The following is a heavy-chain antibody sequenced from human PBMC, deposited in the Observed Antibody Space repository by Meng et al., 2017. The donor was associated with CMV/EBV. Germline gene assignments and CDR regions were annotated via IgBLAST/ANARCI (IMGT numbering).Heavy chain of an antibody. CDR3: SRDLGDTAIY. CDR2: INPNSGGT. J-gene: IGHJ4*02. V-gene: IGHV1-2*02. D-gene: IGHD5-18*01. CDR1: AYTFTGYY. Sequence: VKTRGEVNKPCASVKVSCNPAAYTFTGYYTHWVRQASGQGIEWMGWINPNSGGTNYAQKFQGRVTMTRDTSISTAYMELSRLRSDDTAVYYCSRDLGDTAIYWGQGTLVTVSS.